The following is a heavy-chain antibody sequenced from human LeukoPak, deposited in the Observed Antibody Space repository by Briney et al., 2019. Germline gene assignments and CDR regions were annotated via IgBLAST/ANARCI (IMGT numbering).Heavy chain of an antibody. CDR2: IYYSGST. J-gene: IGHJ5*02. Sequence: PSETLSLTCTVSGGSISSGGYYWSWIRQHPGKGLEWIGYIYYSGSTNYNPSLKSRVTISVDTSKNQFSLKLSSVTAADTAVYYCAKLLAYYSPFEVGPFDPWGQGTLVTVSS. V-gene: IGHV4-61*08. CDR1: GGSISSGGYY. D-gene: IGHD2-21*01. CDR3: AKLLAYYSPFEVGPFDP.